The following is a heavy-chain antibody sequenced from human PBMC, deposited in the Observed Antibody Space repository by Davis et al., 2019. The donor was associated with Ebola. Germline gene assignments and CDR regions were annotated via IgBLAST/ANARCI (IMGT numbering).Heavy chain of an antibody. D-gene: IGHD2-15*01. CDR2: ISSSGSTI. Sequence: GGSLRLSCAASGFTFSGSAMHWVRQAPGKGLEWVSYISSSGSTIYYADSVKGRFTISRDNSKNSLYLQMNSLRAEDTAVYYCARERSGLNYWGQGTLVTVSS. CDR3: ARERSGLNY. J-gene: IGHJ4*02. CDR1: GFTFSGSA. V-gene: IGHV3-48*01.